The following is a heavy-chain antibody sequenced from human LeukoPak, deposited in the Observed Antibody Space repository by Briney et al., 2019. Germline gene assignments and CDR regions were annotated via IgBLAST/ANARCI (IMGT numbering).Heavy chain of an antibody. V-gene: IGHV3-48*01. CDR1: GFTFSSYS. J-gene: IGHJ4*02. CDR3: ARWDCGYSYGCRDY. D-gene: IGHD5-18*01. Sequence: GGSLRLSCAASGFTFSSYSMNWVRQAPGQGMDWVSYISSTSSTIYYADSVKGRFTISRDNAKNSLYLQMNSLRAEDTAVYYCARWDCGYSYGCRDYWGQGTLVTVSS. CDR2: ISSTSSTI.